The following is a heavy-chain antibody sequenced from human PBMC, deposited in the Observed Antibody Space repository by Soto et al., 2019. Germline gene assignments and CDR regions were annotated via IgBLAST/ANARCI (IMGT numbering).Heavy chain of an antibody. J-gene: IGHJ3*02. V-gene: IGHV4-39*02. CDR2: VYYGENT. Sequence: PSETLSLTCPVSGHSISSSTYYWGWLRQPPGRGLEWIGSVYYGENTYYNPSLKSRVTISVDTSKNLFSLNLSSVTAADTAMYYCARPQFSGTYHDPFKIWGPGTMVTVSS. CDR1: GHSISSSTYY. D-gene: IGHD1-26*01. CDR3: ARPQFSGTYHDPFKI.